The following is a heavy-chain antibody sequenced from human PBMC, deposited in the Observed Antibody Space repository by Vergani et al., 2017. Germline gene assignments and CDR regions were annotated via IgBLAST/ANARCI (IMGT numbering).Heavy chain of an antibody. CDR3: ARVEGVAGVDY. D-gene: IGHD2-15*01. Sequence: EVQLVESGGGLIQPGGSLRLSCAASGFTVSRNYMSWVRKAPGKGLEGVSVIYSGGSTYYADSVKGRFTISRDNSKNTLYLQMDSLRAEDTAVYYCARVEGVAGVDYWGQGTLVTVSS. CDR2: IYSGGST. CDR1: GFTVSRNY. V-gene: IGHV3-53*01. J-gene: IGHJ4*02.